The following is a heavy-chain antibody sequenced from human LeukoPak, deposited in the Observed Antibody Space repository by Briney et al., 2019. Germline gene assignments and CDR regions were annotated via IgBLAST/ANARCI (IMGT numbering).Heavy chain of an antibody. CDR2: IYYSGST. CDR1: GGPISSYY. CDR3: ARGAMGIAAAVDV. V-gene: IGHV4-59*01. D-gene: IGHD6-13*01. Sequence: PSETLSLTCTVSGGPISSYYWSWIRQPPGKGLEWIGYIYYSGSTNYNPSLKSRVTISVDTSKNQFSLKLSSVTAAATAVYYCARGAMGIAAAVDVWGQGTTVTVSS. J-gene: IGHJ6*02.